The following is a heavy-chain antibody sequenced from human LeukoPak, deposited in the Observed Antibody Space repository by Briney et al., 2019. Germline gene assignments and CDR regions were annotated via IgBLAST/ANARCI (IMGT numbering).Heavy chain of an antibody. J-gene: IGHJ4*02. CDR3: ASGAILTGFDY. CDR2: ISSSSSCI. CDR1: GFTFSSYS. V-gene: IGHV3-21*01. Sequence: GGSLRLSCAASGFTFSSYSMNWVRQAPGKVLEWVSSISSSSSCIYYADSVKGRFTISRDNAKNSLYLQMNSLRAEDTAVYYCASGAILTGFDYWGQGTLVTVSS. D-gene: IGHD3-9*01.